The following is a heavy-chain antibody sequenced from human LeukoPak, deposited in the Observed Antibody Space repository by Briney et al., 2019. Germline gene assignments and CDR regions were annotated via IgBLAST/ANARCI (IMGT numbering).Heavy chain of an antibody. CDR2: INHSGST. D-gene: IGHD6-13*01. Sequence: SETLSLTCAVYGGSFSGYYWSWIRQPPGKGLEWIGEINHSGSTNYNPSLKSRVTISVDTSKNQFSLKLSSVTAADAAVYYCARARIAAALAAFDIWGQGTMVTVSS. CDR1: GGSFSGYY. V-gene: IGHV4-34*01. J-gene: IGHJ3*02. CDR3: ARARIAAALAAFDI.